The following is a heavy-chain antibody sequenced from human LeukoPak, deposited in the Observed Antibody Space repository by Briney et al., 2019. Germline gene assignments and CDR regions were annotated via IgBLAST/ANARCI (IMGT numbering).Heavy chain of an antibody. D-gene: IGHD6-19*01. V-gene: IGHV3-33*06. CDR1: GFTFSSYG. Sequence: GGSLRLSCAASGFTFSSYGMHWVRQAPGKGLEWVAVIWYDGSNKYYADSMKGRFTISRDNSKNTLYLQMNSLRAEDTAVYYCAEPPVVAVAGLYFDYWGQGTLVTVSS. CDR3: AEPPVVAVAGLYFDY. CDR2: IWYDGSNK. J-gene: IGHJ4*02.